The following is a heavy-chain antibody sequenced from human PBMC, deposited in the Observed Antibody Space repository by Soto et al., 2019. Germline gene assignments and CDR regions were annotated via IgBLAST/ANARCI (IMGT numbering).Heavy chain of an antibody. CDR3: AKDIFLGELPAAYLFDY. D-gene: IGHD2-2*01. Sequence: GGSLRLSCAASGFTFDDYAMHWVRQAPGKGLEWVSGISWNSGSIGYADSVKGRFTISRDNAKNSLYLQMNSLRAEDTALYYCAKDIFLGELPAAYLFDYWGQGTLVTVSS. CDR1: GFTFDDYA. J-gene: IGHJ4*02. V-gene: IGHV3-9*01. CDR2: ISWNSGSI.